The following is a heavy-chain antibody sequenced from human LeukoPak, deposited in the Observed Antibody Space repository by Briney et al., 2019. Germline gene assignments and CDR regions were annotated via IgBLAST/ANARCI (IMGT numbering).Heavy chain of an antibody. CDR1: GFTFSSYA. CDR2: ISSSGSTI. J-gene: IGHJ4*02. D-gene: IGHD1-14*01. Sequence: PGGSLRLSCAASGFTFSSYAMSWVRQAPGKGLEWVSYISSSGSTIYYADSVKGRFTISRDNAKNSLYLQMNSLRAEDTAVYYCARDRRAAYDYWGQGTLVTVSS. CDR3: ARDRRAAYDY. V-gene: IGHV3-48*04.